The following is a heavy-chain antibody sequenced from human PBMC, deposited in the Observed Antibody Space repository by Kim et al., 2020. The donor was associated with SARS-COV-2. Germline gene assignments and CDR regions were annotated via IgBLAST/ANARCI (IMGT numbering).Heavy chain of an antibody. D-gene: IGHD1-26*01. CDR3: ATARIVGAYNWFDP. J-gene: IGHJ5*02. CDR1: GYTLTELS. V-gene: IGHV1-24*01. Sequence: ASVKVSCKVSGYTLTELSMHWVRQAPGKGLEWMGGFDPEDGETIYAQKFQGRVTMTEDISTDTAYMELSSLRSEDTAVYYCATARIVGAYNWFDPWGQGTLVTVSS. CDR2: FDPEDGET.